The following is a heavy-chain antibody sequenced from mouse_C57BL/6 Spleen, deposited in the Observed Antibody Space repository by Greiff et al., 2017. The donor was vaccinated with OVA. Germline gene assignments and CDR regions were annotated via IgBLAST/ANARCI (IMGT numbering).Heavy chain of an antibody. CDR3: TRNYGSSYDYFDY. Sequence: VQLQQSGAELVRPGASVKLSCTASGFNIKDDYMHWVKQRPEQGLEWIGWIDPENGDTEYASKFQGKATITADTSSNTAYLQLSSLTSEDTAVYDCTRNYGSSYDYFDYWGQGTTLTVSA. CDR1: GFNIKDDY. J-gene: IGHJ2*01. V-gene: IGHV14-4*01. D-gene: IGHD1-1*01. CDR2: IDPENGDT.